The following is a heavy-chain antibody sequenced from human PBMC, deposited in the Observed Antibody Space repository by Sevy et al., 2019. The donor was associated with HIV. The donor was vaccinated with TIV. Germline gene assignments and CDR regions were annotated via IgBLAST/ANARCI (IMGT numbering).Heavy chain of an antibody. V-gene: IGHV3-30*03. CDR3: ATHYYYSSGYYPFDY. J-gene: IGHJ4*02. D-gene: IGHD3-22*01. CDR1: GFTFSRYG. CDR2: ISYDGSNK. Sequence: GGSLRLSCAASGFTFSRYGMHWVRQAPGKGLEWVAVISYDGSNKYYAESVKGRLTISRDNSKNTLYLQMNSLRAEDTAVYYCATHYYYSSGYYPFDYWGQGTLVTVSS.